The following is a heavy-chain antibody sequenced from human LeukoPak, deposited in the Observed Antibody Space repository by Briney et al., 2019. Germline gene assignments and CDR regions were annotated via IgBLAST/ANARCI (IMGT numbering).Heavy chain of an antibody. CDR2: INPNSGGT. Sequence: APVKVSCKASGYTFTGYYMHWVRQAPGQGLEWMGWINPNSGGTNYAQKFQGRDTMTRDTSISTAYMELSRLRSDDTAVYYCARPYYDILTGYPNWGQGTLVAVSS. D-gene: IGHD3-9*01. CDR1: GYTFTGYY. V-gene: IGHV1-2*02. J-gene: IGHJ4*02. CDR3: ARPYYDILTGYPN.